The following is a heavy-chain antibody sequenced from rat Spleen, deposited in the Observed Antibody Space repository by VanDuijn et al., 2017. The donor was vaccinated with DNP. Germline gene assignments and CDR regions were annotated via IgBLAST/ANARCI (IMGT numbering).Heavy chain of an antibody. Sequence: EVQLQESGPGLVKPSQSLSLTCSVTGYSITSSYRWNWIRQFPGNKLEWMGSLNSAGSTNYNPSLKSRISITRDTSKNQCFQQVNSVTTEDTATYYCARWPGYNPPYAMDAWGQGTSVTVSS. J-gene: IGHJ4*01. CDR1: GYSITSSYR. CDR3: ARWPGYNPPYAMDA. V-gene: IGHV3-3*01. D-gene: IGHD1-4*01. CDR2: LNSAGST.